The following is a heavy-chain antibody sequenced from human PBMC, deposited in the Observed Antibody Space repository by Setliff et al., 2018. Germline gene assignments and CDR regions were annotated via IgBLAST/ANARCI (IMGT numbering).Heavy chain of an antibody. CDR2: INPDSGDT. D-gene: IGHD2-2*01. CDR1: GNRFTDYN. CDR3: ARDGSIEVGPGTNQELDV. Sequence: ASVKVSCKASGNRFTDYNLHWVRQAPGQGLEWMGWINPDSGDTHSAQKFQGRVTMTRDTSINTAYMELGSLTSDDTAFYYCARDGSIEVGPGTNQELDVWGTGTTVTVSS. V-gene: IGHV1-2*02. J-gene: IGHJ6*04.